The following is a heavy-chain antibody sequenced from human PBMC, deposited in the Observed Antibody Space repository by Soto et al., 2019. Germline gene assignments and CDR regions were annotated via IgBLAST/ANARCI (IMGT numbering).Heavy chain of an antibody. J-gene: IGHJ6*02. D-gene: IGHD1-26*01. V-gene: IGHV3-23*01. Sequence: EVQLLESGGGLVQPGGSLRLSCAASGFTFSSYAMSWVRQAPGKGLEWVSAISGSGGSTYYADSVKGRFTISRDNSKNTLYLQMNSLRAEDTAGYYCAKSRVGATRYYYYGMDVWGQGTTVTVSS. CDR3: AKSRVGATRYYYYGMDV. CDR1: GFTFSSYA. CDR2: ISGSGGST.